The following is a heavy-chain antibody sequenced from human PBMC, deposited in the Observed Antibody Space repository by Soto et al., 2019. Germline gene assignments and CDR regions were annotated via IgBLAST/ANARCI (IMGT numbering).Heavy chain of an antibody. CDR3: ARFHGDYEVYYYYYYYMDV. D-gene: IGHD4-17*01. Sequence: SETLSLTCTVSGGSISSYYWSWIRQPPGKGLEWIGYIYYSGSTNYNPSLKSRVTISVDTSKNQFSLKLSSVTAADTAVYYCARFHGDYEVYYYYYYYMDVWGKGTTVTSP. J-gene: IGHJ6*03. V-gene: IGHV4-59*08. CDR2: IYYSGST. CDR1: GGSISSYY.